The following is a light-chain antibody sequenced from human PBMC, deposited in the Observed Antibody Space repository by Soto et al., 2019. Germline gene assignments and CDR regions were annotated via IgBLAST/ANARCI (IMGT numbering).Light chain of an antibody. CDR3: QYYGSSLMYT. J-gene: IGKJ2*01. V-gene: IGKV3-20*01. CDR2: GAS. Sequence: EIVLTQSPGTLSLSPGESATLSCRASQSVSSSYLAWYQQKPGQAPRLLIYGASSRATAIPDRFSGSGSGTDFTLTITRLEPEDFAVYYCQYYGSSLMYTFGQGTKLEIK. CDR1: QSVSSSY.